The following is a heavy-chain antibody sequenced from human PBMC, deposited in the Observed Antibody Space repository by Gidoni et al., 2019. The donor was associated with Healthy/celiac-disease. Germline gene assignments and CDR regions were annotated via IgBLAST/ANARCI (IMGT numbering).Heavy chain of an antibody. CDR3: ARGVWFGELTPDYYGMDV. CDR1: GGSISSGSYY. V-gene: IGHV4-61*02. CDR2: IYTSGST. J-gene: IGHJ6*02. D-gene: IGHD3-10*01. Sequence: QVQLQESGPGLVKPSQTLSLTCPVSGGSISSGSYYWSWIRQPAGKGLEWIGRIYTSGSTNYNPSLKSRVTISVDTSKNQFSLKLSSVTAADTAVYYCARGVWFGELTPDYYGMDVWGQGTTVTVSS.